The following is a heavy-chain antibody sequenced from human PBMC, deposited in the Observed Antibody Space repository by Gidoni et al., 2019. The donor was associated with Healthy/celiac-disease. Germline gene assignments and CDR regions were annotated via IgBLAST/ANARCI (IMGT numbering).Heavy chain of an antibody. V-gene: IGHV4-31*03. CDR2: IYYSGST. CDR1: GGSISSGGYY. Sequence: QVQLQESGPGLVKPSQTLSLTCTVSGGSISSGGYYWSWIRQHPGKGLEWIGYIYYSGSTYYNPSLKSRVTISVDTSKNQFSLKLSSVTAADTAVYYCARDFGRFGELSYDAFDIWGQGTMVTVSS. D-gene: IGHD3-10*01. J-gene: IGHJ3*02. CDR3: ARDFGRFGELSYDAFDI.